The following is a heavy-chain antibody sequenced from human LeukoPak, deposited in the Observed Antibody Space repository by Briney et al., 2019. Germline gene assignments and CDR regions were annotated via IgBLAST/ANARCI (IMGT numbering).Heavy chain of an antibody. D-gene: IGHD3-22*01. J-gene: IGHJ4*02. CDR3: ARVRYYYDSSD. V-gene: IGHV3-30-3*01. CDR2: VSHDGNIK. Sequence: PGRSLRLSCAASGFIFSTFAMHWVRQAPGKGLEWVAVVSHDGNIKYYADSVKGRFTISRDNAKNSLYLQMNSLRAEDTAVYYCARVRYYYDSSDWGQGTLVTVSS. CDR1: GFIFSTFA.